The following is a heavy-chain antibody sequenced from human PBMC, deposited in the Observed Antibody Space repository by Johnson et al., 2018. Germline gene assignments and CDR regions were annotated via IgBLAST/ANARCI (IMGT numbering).Heavy chain of an antibody. CDR2: ISGNGGTT. CDR3: AKSKETETVLPPYDW. J-gene: IGHJ4*02. D-gene: IGHD3-10*01. V-gene: IGHV3-23*04. Sequence: VQLVESGGGLVQSGGSLRLSCEASGFTFRNYAVTWVRQAPGKGLNWVSVISGNGGTTYYADSVKGRFTISRDNSKNTLFLQMNSLRPEDTAVYYCAKSKETETVLPPYDWWGQGTLVIVSS. CDR1: GFTFRNYA.